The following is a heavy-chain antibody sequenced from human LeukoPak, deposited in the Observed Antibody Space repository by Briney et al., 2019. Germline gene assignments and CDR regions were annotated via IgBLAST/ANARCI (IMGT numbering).Heavy chain of an antibody. CDR3: AREPQGYTPDYYYYGMDV. V-gene: IGHV1-69*13. J-gene: IGHJ6*02. CDR2: IIPIFGTA. Sequence: SVKVSCKASGYTFTSYAISWVRQAPGQGLEWMGGIIPIFGTANYAQKFQGRVTITADESTSTAYMELSSLRSEDTAVYYCAREPQGYTPDYYYYGMDVWGQGTTVTVSS. CDR1: GYTFTSYA. D-gene: IGHD3-16*02.